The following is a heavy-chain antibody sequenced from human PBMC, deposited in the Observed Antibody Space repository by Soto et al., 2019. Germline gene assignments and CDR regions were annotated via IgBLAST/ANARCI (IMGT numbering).Heavy chain of an antibody. V-gene: IGHV4-31*11. CDR1: GGSISSGGYY. J-gene: IGHJ4*02. CDR2: IYYSGTT. Sequence: PSETLSLTCAVSGGSISSGGYYWTWIRQHPGKGLEWIGHIYYSGTTYYNPSLKSRITISIDTSKNQFSLKLSSVTAADSAVYYCARFPRGYSYGHFDYWGQGTLVTVSS. CDR3: ARFPRGYSYGHFDY. D-gene: IGHD5-18*01.